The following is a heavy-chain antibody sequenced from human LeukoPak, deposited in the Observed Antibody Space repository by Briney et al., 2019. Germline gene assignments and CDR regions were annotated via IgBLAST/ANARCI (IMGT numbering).Heavy chain of an antibody. Sequence: SETLSLTCTVSGGSISSSSYYWGWLRQPPGRGLEWIGSIYYSGNTYYNPSLKSRVTISVDTSKNQFSLKLSSVTAADTAVYYCARQSPGYYGSGSYCDYWGQGTLVTVSS. J-gene: IGHJ4*02. CDR2: IYYSGNT. CDR1: GGSISSSSYY. V-gene: IGHV4-39*01. D-gene: IGHD3-10*01. CDR3: ARQSPGYYGSGSYCDY.